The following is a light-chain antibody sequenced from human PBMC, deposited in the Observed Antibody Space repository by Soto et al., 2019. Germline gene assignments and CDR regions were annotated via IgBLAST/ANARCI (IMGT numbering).Light chain of an antibody. CDR1: QSVSSSC. CDR2: GAS. V-gene: IGKV3-20*01. CDR3: QQYGSSPGT. J-gene: IGKJ1*01. Sequence: EIVLTQSPGTLSLSPGERATLSCRASQSVSSSCLAWYQQKPGQAPRLLIFGASSRATGIPDRFSGSGSGTDFTLTISRLEPEDFAVYYWQQYGSSPGTFGQGTKVEIK.